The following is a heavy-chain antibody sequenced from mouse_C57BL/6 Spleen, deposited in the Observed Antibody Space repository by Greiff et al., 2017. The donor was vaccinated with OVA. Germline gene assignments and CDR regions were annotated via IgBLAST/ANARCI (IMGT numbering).Heavy chain of an antibody. CDR2: INPSNGGT. Sequence: QVHVKQPGTELVKPGASVKLSCKASGYTFTSYWMHWVKQRPGQGLEWIGNINPSNGGTNYNEKFKSKATLTVDKSSSTAYMQLSSLTSEDSAVYYCAREEDYDEKYFDVWGTGTTVTVSS. CDR1: GYTFTSYW. J-gene: IGHJ1*03. D-gene: IGHD2-4*01. V-gene: IGHV1-53*01. CDR3: AREEDYDEKYFDV.